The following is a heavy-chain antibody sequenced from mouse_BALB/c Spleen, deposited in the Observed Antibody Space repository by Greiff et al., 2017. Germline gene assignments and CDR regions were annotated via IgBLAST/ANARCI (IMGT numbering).Heavy chain of an antibody. CDR3: ARHYDEGGYAMDY. CDR2: IWSDGST. CDR1: GFSLTSYG. V-gene: IGHV2-6-2*01. J-gene: IGHJ4*01. Sequence: VKLVESGPDLVAPSQSLSITCTVSGFSLTSYGVHWVRQPPGKGLEWLVVIWSDGSTTYNSALKSRLSISKDNSKSQVFLKMNSLQTDDTAMYYCARHYDEGGYAMDYWGQGTSVTVSS. D-gene: IGHD2-12*01.